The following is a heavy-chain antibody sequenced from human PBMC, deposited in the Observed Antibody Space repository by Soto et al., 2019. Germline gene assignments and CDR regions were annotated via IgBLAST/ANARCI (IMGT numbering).Heavy chain of an antibody. CDR2: INPNSGGT. Sequence: GSVKVSRKASGYTFTGYYMHWVRQAPGQGLEWMGWINPNSGGTNYAQKFQGWVTMTRDTSISTAYMELSRLRSDDTAVYYCARDRLGGAFDIWGQGTMVTVSS. D-gene: IGHD3-9*01. J-gene: IGHJ3*02. CDR3: ARDRLGGAFDI. CDR1: GYTFTGYY. V-gene: IGHV1-2*04.